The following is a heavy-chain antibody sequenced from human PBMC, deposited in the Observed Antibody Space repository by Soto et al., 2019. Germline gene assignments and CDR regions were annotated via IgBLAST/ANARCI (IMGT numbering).Heavy chain of an antibody. J-gene: IGHJ4*02. CDR2: INTNTGNP. CDR1: GYTFTSYA. Sequence: ASVKVSCKASGYTFTSYAMNWVRQAPGQGLEWMGWINTNTGNPTYAQGFTGRFVFSLDTSVSTAYLQICSLKAEDTAVYYCARGYPRLYGDYFEVFDYWGQGTLVTVSS. V-gene: IGHV7-4-1*01. CDR3: ARGYPRLYGDYFEVFDY. D-gene: IGHD4-17*01.